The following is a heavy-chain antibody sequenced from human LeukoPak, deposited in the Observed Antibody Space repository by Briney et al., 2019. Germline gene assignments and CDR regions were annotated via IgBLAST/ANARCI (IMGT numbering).Heavy chain of an antibody. J-gene: IGHJ4*02. D-gene: IGHD2-2*01. CDR3: AKASERSTSCCSY. Sequence: GSLLLSCAASGFTFSSYGMSWVRQAPGKGLEWVSAISGRGGSTYYADSVKGRFTISRNNSKNTLYLQMNSLRAEDTAVYYCAKASERSTSCCSYWGQGTLVTVSS. CDR1: GFTFSSYG. V-gene: IGHV3-23*01. CDR2: ISGRGGST.